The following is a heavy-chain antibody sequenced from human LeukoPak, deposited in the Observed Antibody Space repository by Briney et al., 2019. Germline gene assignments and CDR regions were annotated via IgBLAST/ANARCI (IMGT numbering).Heavy chain of an antibody. J-gene: IGHJ4*02. Sequence: ASVKVSCKASGYTFTSYAMHWVRQAPGQRLEWMGWINAGNGNTKYSQKFQGRVTITADKSTSTAYMELSSLRSEDTAVYYCARGVSYGGNSGVDYWGQGTLVTVSS. D-gene: IGHD4-23*01. V-gene: IGHV1-3*01. CDR1: GYTFTSYA. CDR3: ARGVSYGGNSGVDY. CDR2: INAGNGNT.